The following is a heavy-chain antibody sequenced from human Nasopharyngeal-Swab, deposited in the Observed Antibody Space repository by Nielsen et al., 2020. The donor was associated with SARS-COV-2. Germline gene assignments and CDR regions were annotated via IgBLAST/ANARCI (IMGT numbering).Heavy chain of an antibody. V-gene: IGHV3-23*01. Sequence: GESLKISCAASGFTFSSYAMNWVRQAPGKGLEWVSAISRTSSTYYADSVKGRFTVSRDNSKNTLYLQMNSLRADDTALYYCADPPFSEYWGQGTLVTVSS. CDR2: ISRTSST. CDR3: ADPPFSEY. CDR1: GFTFSSYA. J-gene: IGHJ4*02.